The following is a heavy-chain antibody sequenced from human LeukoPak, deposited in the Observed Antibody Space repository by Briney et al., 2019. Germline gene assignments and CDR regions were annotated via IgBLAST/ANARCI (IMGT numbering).Heavy chain of an antibody. CDR1: GGFINSYY. CDR2: IYYSGSP. J-gene: IGHJ4*02. Sequence: PSETLSLTCTVSGGFINSYYWSWLRQPPGKGLEWIGYIYYSGSPNYNPSLKSRVTISVDTSKNQFSLRLSSVTAADTAVYYCARVTGYMTEDYFDYWGQGTLITVSS. V-gene: IGHV4-59*01. D-gene: IGHD6-13*01. CDR3: ARVTGYMTEDYFDY.